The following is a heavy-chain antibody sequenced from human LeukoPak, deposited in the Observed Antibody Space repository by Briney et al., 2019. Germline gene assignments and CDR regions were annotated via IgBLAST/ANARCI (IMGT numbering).Heavy chain of an antibody. V-gene: IGHV3-23*01. CDR2: ISGSGGST. CDR1: GFTFSSYA. CDR3: ARERSYCSGATCSLDL. Sequence: GGSLRLSCAASGFTFSSYAMSWVRQAPGKGLEWVSAISGSGGSTYYADSVKGRFTISRDNSKNTLYLQMNSLRAEDMAVYFCARERSYCSGATCSLDLWGQGTLVTVSS. D-gene: IGHD2-15*01. J-gene: IGHJ5*02.